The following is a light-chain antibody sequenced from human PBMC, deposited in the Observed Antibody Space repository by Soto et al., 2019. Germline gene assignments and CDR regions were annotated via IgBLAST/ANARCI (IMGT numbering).Light chain of an antibody. CDR3: QQYGGVPYT. CDR2: GAS. CDR1: ESISRDY. Sequence: EIVLTQSPGTLSLSPGQRATLSCRASESISRDYLAWYQQRLGQAPRLLIYGASSGATGIPDRFSGSGSGTDFTLTISRLEPEDFAIYYCQQYGGVPYTFGQGTKVDIE. V-gene: IGKV3-20*01. J-gene: IGKJ2*01.